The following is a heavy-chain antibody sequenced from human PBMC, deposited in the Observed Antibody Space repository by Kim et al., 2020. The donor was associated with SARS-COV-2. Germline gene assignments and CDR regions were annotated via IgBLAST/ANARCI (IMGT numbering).Heavy chain of an antibody. CDR3: ARGYGDSNHLYYYGMDV. Sequence: LKSRVTRAVDTSKNQLSLKLSSVTAADTAVYYCARGYGDSNHLYYYGMDVWGQGTTVTVSS. V-gene: IGHV4-59*09. D-gene: IGHD4-17*01. J-gene: IGHJ6*02.